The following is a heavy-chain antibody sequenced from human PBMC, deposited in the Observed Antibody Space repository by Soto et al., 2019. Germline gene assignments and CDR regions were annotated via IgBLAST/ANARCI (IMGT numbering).Heavy chain of an antibody. CDR2: IFYSGST. J-gene: IGHJ4*02. CDR3: ASNLFYGSGTYYFDY. D-gene: IGHD3-10*01. V-gene: IGHV4-39*01. Sequence: SETLSLTCTVSGGSISSSSYYWGWIRQPPGKGLEWIGSIFYSGSTYYNPSLKSRVTISVDTSKNQFSLKLSSVTAADTAVYYCASNLFYGSGTYYFDYWGQGTLVTVSS. CDR1: GGSISSSSYY.